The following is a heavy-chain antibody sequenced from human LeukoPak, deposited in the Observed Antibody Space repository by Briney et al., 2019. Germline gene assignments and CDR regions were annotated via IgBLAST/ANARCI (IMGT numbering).Heavy chain of an antibody. CDR2: IYYSGIT. J-gene: IGHJ4*02. CDR3: ARAYYYDSSGYYHYFDY. CDR1: GGSISTSSYF. V-gene: IGHV4-39*07. D-gene: IGHD3-22*01. Sequence: SETLSLTCTVSGGSISTSSYFWGWIRQPPGKGLEWIGSIYYSGITFYNPSLKSRLTISVDTSKNQFSLKLSSVTAADTAVYYCARAYYYDSSGYYHYFDYWGQGTLVTVSS.